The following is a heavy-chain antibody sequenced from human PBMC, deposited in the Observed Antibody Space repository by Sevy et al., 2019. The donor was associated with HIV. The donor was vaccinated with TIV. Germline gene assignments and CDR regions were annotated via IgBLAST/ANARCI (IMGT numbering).Heavy chain of an antibody. CDR1: GGTFSSYA. CDR3: ARESYCSGGSCYAEPGDY. D-gene: IGHD2-15*01. Sequence: ASVKVSCKASGGTFSSYAISWVRQAPGQELEWMGGIIPIFGTANYAQKFQGRVTITADESTSTAYMELSSLRSEDTAVYYCARESYCSGGSCYAEPGDYWGQGTLVTVSS. V-gene: IGHV1-69*13. CDR2: IIPIFGTA. J-gene: IGHJ4*02.